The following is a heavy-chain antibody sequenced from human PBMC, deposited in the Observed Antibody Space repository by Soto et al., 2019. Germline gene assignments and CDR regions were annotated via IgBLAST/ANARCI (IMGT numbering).Heavy chain of an antibody. D-gene: IGHD6-13*01. CDR3: ARVGTTWYSSVYYVDD. J-gene: IGHJ4*02. CDR1: GFTFSSYT. Sequence: GGSLRLSCAASGFTFSSYTMHWVRQAPGKGLEWVAVISYDGSTKYYADSVKGRFTITRDNSKNILYLQVTSLRAEDAAVYYCARVGTTWYSSVYYVDDWGQGTLVTVSS. CDR2: ISYDGSTK. V-gene: IGHV3-30-3*01.